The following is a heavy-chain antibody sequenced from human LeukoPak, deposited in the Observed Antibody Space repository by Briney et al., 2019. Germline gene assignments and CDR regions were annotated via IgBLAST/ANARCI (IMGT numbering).Heavy chain of an antibody. J-gene: IGHJ6*02. CDR3: ARTSTGYDFWSGQNYYYYGMDV. D-gene: IGHD3-3*01. V-gene: IGHV4-61*01. CDR1: GGSVSTSNYY. Sequence: SETLSLTCTVSGGSVSTSNYYWSWIRQPPGKGLEWIGYIYYSGSTNYNPSLKSRVTISVDTSKNQFSLKLSSVTAADTAVYYCARTSTGYDFWSGQNYYYYGMDVWGQGTTVTVSS. CDR2: IYYSGST.